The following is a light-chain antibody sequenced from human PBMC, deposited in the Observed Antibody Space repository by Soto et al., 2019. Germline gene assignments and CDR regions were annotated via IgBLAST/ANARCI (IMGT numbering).Light chain of an antibody. CDR2: EVI. CDR3: CSYTSADTRV. Sequence: QSALTQPASVSGSPGQSITISCTGTSSDIGTYNSVSWYQHHPGKAPKLLIFEVIDRPSGVSDRFSGSKSGNTASLTISGLQPEDEADYYCCSYTSADTRVFGGGTQLTVL. V-gene: IGLV2-14*01. J-gene: IGLJ3*02. CDR1: SSDIGTYNS.